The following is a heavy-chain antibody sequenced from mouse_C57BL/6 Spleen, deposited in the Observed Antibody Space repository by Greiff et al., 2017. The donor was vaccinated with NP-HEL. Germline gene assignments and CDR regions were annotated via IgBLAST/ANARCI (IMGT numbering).Heavy chain of an antibody. J-gene: IGHJ4*01. CDR2: IWRGGST. V-gene: IGHV2-5*01. CDR1: GFSLTSYG. D-gene: IGHD4-1*01. Sequence: QVQLQQSGPGLVQPSQSLSITCTVSGFSLTSYGVHWVRQSPGKGLEWLGVIWRGGSTDYNAALMSRLSITKDNSKSQVFFKMNSLQADDTAIYYCARGGTRDYYAMDYWGQGTSVTVSS. CDR3: ARGGTRDYYAMDY.